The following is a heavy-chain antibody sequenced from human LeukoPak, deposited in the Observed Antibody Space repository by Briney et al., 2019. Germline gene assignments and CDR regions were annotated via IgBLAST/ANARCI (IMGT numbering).Heavy chain of an antibody. J-gene: IGHJ4*02. CDR3: ARASSYYDILTGYQAPFSFDY. CDR2: IYYSGST. V-gene: IGHV4-59*01. CDR1: GGSISSYY. Sequence: PSETLSLTCTVSGGSISSYYWSWIRQPPGKGLEWIGYIYYSGSTNYNPSLKSRVTISVDTSKNQFSLKLSSVTAADTAVYYCARASSYYDILTGYQAPFSFDYWGQGTLVTVSS. D-gene: IGHD3-9*01.